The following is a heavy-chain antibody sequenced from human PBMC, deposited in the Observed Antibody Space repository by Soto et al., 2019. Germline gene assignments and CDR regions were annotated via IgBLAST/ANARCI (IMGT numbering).Heavy chain of an antibody. CDR1: GFTVTTTY. D-gene: IGHD5-18*01. CDR3: ARDGYSYGSFDY. Sequence: EVQLVESGGGLIQPGGSRRLSCVASGFTVTTTYMSWVRQAPGKGLEWVSVIYSGGSTYYADSVKGRFTISRDHSKNSLYLQMNSLRAEDTAVYYCARDGYSYGSFDYWGQGTLVTVSS. CDR2: IYSGGST. J-gene: IGHJ4*02. V-gene: IGHV3-53*01.